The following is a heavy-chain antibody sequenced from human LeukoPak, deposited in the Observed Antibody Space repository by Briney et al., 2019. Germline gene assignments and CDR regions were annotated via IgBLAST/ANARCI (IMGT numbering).Heavy chain of an antibody. CDR2: INHSGKT. J-gene: IGHJ4*02. D-gene: IGHD3-9*01. CDR3: GRDRPTGYYDY. V-gene: IGHV4-38-2*02. CDR1: SYSISSGHY. Sequence: SETLSLTCTVSSYSISSGHYWGWIRQSPGKGVEWIARINHSGKTYYNPSLRSRVTISVDTTKNKFSLKLTSVTAADTAVYYCGRDRPTGYYDYWGQGILVTVSS.